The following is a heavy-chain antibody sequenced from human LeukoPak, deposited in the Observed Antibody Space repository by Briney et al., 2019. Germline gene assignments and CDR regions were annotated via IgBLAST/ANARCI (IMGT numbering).Heavy chain of an antibody. D-gene: IGHD6-13*01. J-gene: IGHJ4*01. CDR3: ATDSPWVVFGGSSSWYYFDY. Sequence: ASVKVSCKVSGYTLAELSMHWVRQAPGKGLEWMGGFGPEDGETIYAQKFQGRVTMTEDTSTDTAYMELSSLRSEDTAVYYCATDSPWVVFGGSSSWYYFDYSGHGTLVTVSS. CDR1: GYTLAELS. CDR2: FGPEDGET. V-gene: IGHV1-24*01.